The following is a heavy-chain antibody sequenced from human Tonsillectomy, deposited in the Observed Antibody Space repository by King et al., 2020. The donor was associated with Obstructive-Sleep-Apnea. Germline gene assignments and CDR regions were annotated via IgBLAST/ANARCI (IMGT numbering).Heavy chain of an antibody. CDR3: VKAPYYDILTGYWGDYYYYGMDV. CDR1: GFTFSNYG. J-gene: IGHJ6*02. D-gene: IGHD3-9*01. V-gene: IGHV3-30*18. CDR2: ISYDGSNK. Sequence: VQLVESGGGVVQPGRSPRLSCAASGFTFSNYGMHWVRQAPGKGLEWVALISYDGSNKYYADSVKGRFTISRDNSKNTLYLQMNSMRAEDTAVYYCVKAPYYDILTGYWGDYYYYGMDVWGQGTTVTVSS.